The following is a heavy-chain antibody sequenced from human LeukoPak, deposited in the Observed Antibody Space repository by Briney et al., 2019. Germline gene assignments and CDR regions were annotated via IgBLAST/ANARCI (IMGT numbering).Heavy chain of an antibody. Sequence: PGGSLRLSCAASGFTFSSYGMHWVRQAPGKGLEWLSVISFDGKNDYYADFLKGRFTISRDNSNNTLFLQMDSLRADDTAVYYCTRTSGLKYYFDYWGQGTLVTVSS. V-gene: IGHV3-30*19. D-gene: IGHD6-19*01. J-gene: IGHJ4*02. CDR2: ISFDGKND. CDR3: TRTSGLKYYFDY. CDR1: GFTFSSYG.